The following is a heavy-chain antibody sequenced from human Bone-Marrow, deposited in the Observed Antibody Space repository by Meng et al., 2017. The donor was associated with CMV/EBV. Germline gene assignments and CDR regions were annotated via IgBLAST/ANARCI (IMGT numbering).Heavy chain of an antibody. CDR3: ARDYVVRKVYSAY. CDR1: GYTSSNYG. Sequence: ASVKVSCKGSGYTSSNYGFSWVRQAPGQGPEWMGWISAYSGNTNYAQKFQGRLTLTTDVSTSTAYMELRGLRFDDTAVYYCARDYVVRKVYSAYWGQGTLVTVSS. V-gene: IGHV1-18*01. D-gene: IGHD3-10*01. CDR2: ISAYSGNT. J-gene: IGHJ4*02.